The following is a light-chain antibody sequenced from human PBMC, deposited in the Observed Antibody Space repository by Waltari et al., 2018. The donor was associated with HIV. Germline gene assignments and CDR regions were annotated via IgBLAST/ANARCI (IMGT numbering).Light chain of an antibody. V-gene: IGLV2-11*01. CDR2: DVN. CDR3: CSYADKYTWV. J-gene: IGLJ3*02. CDR1: SSDVGGYNY. Sequence: QSALTQPRSMSGSPGQSVTISCTGTSSDVGGYNYVSWYQQHPAKAPKLMIFDVNKRPAGGPYRCSGSKSGNTASLTISGLQAEDEADYYCCSYADKYTWVFGGGTKLTVL.